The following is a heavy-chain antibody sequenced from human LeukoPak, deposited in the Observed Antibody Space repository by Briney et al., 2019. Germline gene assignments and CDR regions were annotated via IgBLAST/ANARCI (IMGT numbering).Heavy chain of an antibody. CDR1: GLTFSSYG. CDR3: ARGGKRAVAGTRSPQYFQH. V-gene: IGHV3-30*02. CDR2: IRYDGSNK. D-gene: IGHD6-19*01. Sequence: PGGSLRLSCAAPGLTFSSYGMHWVRQAPGKGLEWVAYIRYDGSNKYYADSVKGRFTISRDNSKNTLYVQMNSLRAEDTAVYYCARGGKRAVAGTRSPQYFQHWGQGTLVTVSS. J-gene: IGHJ1*01.